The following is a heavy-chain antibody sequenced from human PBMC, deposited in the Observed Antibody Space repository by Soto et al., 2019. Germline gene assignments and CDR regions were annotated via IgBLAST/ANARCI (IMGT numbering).Heavy chain of an antibody. J-gene: IGHJ3*01. V-gene: IGHV3-53*01. CDR1: GLTVSGKKY. CDR2: IYDVDGS. Sequence: DVQLVESGGGLMQPGESLRLSCAASGLTVSGKKYVAWVRQAPGKGLEWVSAIYDVDGSFYSDSVKGRVTTSSDSYKTTVYLQMNDLRPADTAVYYCATSHAREHAYDVWCQGTTVTVSS. CDR3: ATSHAREHAYDV. D-gene: IGHD1-1*01.